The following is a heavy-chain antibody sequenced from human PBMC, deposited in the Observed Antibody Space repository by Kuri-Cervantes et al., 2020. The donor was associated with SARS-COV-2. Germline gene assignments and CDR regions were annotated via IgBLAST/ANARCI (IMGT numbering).Heavy chain of an antibody. Sequence: SETLSLTCTVSGGSISSSSYYWGWIRQPPGKGLEWIGSIYCSGSTYYNPSLKSRVTISVDTSKNQFSLKLSSVTAADTAVYYCATSGYYDFWSGYYFDYWGQGTLVTVSS. D-gene: IGHD3-3*01. CDR1: GGSISSSSYY. CDR2: IYCSGST. V-gene: IGHV4-39*01. CDR3: ATSGYYDFWSGYYFDY. J-gene: IGHJ4*02.